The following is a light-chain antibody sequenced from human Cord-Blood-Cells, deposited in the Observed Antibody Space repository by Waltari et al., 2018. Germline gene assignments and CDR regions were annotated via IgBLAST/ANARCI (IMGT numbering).Light chain of an antibody. Sequence: IVLTQSPGTLSVSPGERATLSCRASQSVSSSYLAWYQQKPGQAPRLLIYGASSRATGIPDRFSGSGAETDFTLTISRLEPEDCAVYYCQQYGSSPYTFGQGTKLEIK. V-gene: IGKV3-20*01. CDR3: QQYGSSPYT. CDR2: GAS. CDR1: QSVSSSY. J-gene: IGKJ2*01.